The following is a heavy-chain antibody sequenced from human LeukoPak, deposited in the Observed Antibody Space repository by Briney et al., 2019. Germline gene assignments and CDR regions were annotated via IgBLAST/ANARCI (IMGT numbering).Heavy chain of an antibody. Sequence: GGSLRLSCAASGFTFSSYWMSWVRQAPGKGLEWVANIKQDGSEKYYVDSVKGRFTISRDNAKNSLYLQMNSLGAEDTAVYYCAKGSGSSTSCYRYRGQGTLVTVSS. D-gene: IGHD2-2*01. CDR1: GFTFSSYW. J-gene: IGHJ4*02. V-gene: IGHV3-7*03. CDR3: AKGSGSSTSCYRY. CDR2: IKQDGSEK.